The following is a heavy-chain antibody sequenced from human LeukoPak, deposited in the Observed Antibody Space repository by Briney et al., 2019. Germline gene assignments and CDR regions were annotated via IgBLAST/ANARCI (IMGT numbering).Heavy chain of an antibody. CDR1: GFTFSSYA. V-gene: IGHV3-11*01. J-gene: IGHJ4*02. CDR2: ISSSGSTI. D-gene: IGHD4/OR15-4a*01. Sequence: GGSLRLSCAASGFTFSSYAMSWIRQAPGKGLEWVSYISSSGSTIYYADSVKGRFTISRDNAKNSLYLQMNSLRAEDTAVYYCARGSERGLSDYFDYWGQGTLVTVSS. CDR3: ARGSERGLSDYFDY.